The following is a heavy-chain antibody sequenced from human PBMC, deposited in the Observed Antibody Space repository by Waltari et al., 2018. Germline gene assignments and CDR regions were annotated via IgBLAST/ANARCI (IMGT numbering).Heavy chain of an antibody. CDR3: ARGEYSSSSPFDY. V-gene: IGHV4-34*01. J-gene: IGHJ4*02. CDR1: GGSFSGYY. Sequence: QVQLQQWGAGLLKPSETLSLTCAVYGGSFSGYYWSWIRQPPGKGLEWIGEINHRGSTNYNPALKSRVTISVDTSKNQFSLKLSSVTAADTAVYYCARGEYSSSSPFDYWGQGTLVTVSS. CDR2: INHRGST. D-gene: IGHD6-6*01.